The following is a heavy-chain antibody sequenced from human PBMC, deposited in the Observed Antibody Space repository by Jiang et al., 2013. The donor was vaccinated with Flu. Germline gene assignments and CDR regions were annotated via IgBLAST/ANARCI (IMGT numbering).Heavy chain of an antibody. J-gene: IGHJ3*02. D-gene: IGHD3-9*01. Sequence: QSGSELKKPGASVKVSCKASGYTFTSYAMNWVRQAPGQGLEWMGWINTNTGNPTYAQGFTGRFVFSLDTSVSTAYLQISSLKAEDTAVYYCARTSDILTGYYKGGGGRRAFDIWGQGTMVTVSS. CDR3: ARTSDILTGYYKGGGGRRAFDI. V-gene: IGHV7-4-1*02. CDR1: GYTFTSYA. CDR2: INTNTGNP.